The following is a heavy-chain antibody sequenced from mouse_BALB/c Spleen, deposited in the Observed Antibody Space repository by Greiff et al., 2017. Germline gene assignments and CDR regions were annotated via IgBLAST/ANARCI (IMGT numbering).Heavy chain of an antibody. Sequence: EVKLMESGGGLVKPGGSLKLSCAASGFTFSSYAMSWVRQTPEKRLEWVASISSGGSTYYPDSVKGRFTISRDNARNILYLQMSSLRSEDTAMYYCARGMITTEYYFDYWGQGTTLTVSS. V-gene: IGHV5-6-5*01. J-gene: IGHJ2*01. CDR3: ARGMITTEYYFDY. CDR2: ISSGGST. D-gene: IGHD2-4*01. CDR1: GFTFSSYA.